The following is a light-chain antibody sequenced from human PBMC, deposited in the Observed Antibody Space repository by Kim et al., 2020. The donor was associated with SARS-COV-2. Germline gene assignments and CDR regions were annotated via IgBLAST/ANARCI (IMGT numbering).Light chain of an antibody. J-gene: IGKJ5*01. CDR1: QSVSRND. V-gene: IGKV3-20*01. CDR3: QQYGSLIT. CDR2: DTS. Sequence: LSPGERAALSCGASQSVSRNDLAWYRQKPGQAPRLLIYDTSTRATGIPDRFSGSGSGTDFTLTISRLEPEDFAVYYCQQYGSLITFGQGTRLEIK.